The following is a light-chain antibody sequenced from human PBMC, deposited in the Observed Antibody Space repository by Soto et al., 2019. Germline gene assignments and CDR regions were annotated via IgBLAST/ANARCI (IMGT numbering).Light chain of an antibody. CDR3: SSYTTSSTRV. J-gene: IGLJ1*01. V-gene: IGLV2-14*01. CDR1: SSVVRIYNY. CDR2: EVT. Sequence: QAVLKKHGEMYGCHGQSLAISCTSSSSVVRIYNYVSWYQQHPGKVPKLIIYEVTNRPSGVYNRYSGSKSGNTASLNISGLQAEDEADYYCSSYTTSSTRVFGTGTKVTVL.